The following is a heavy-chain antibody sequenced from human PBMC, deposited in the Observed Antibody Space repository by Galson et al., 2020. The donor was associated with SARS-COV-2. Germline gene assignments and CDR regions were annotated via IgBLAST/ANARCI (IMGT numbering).Heavy chain of an antibody. V-gene: IGHV1-18*01. CDR2: ISAYNGNT. CDR3: ARGIVVVVAATPHYYYYGMDV. CDR1: GYTFTSYG. J-gene: IGHJ6*02. Sequence: ASVKVSCKASGYTFTSYGISWVRQAPGQGLEWMGWISAYNGNTNYAQKLQGRVTMTTDTSTSTAYMELRSLRSDDTAMYYCARGIVVVVAATPHYYYYGMDVWGQGTTVTVSS. D-gene: IGHD2-15*01.